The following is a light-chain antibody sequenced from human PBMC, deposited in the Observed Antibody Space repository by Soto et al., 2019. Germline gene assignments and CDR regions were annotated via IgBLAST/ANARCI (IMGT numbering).Light chain of an antibody. J-gene: IGKJ3*01. V-gene: IGKV2-28*01. Sequence: DIVMTQSPVSLPVTPGEPASISCRSSQSLLHSNGYNYLDWYLQKPGQSPQLLIYLGSTRASAVPARCSGSGSGTDFTLKISRVEAEDVGVYYCMQALQTPLFAFGPGKKVDIK. CDR1: QSLLHSNGYNY. CDR2: LGS. CDR3: MQALQTPLFA.